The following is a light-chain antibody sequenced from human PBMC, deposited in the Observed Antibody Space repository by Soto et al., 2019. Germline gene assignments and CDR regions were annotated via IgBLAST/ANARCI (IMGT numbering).Light chain of an antibody. CDR2: DVS. J-gene: IGLJ1*01. V-gene: IGLV2-14*01. CDR1: SSDVGGYNY. CDR3: SSYTSSTSYV. Sequence: QCVLTRPASLSGSPGQSITISCTGTSSDVGGYNYVSWYQHHPGKAPRLMIYDVSNRPSGVSNRFSGSKSGNTASLIISGLQAEDEADYYCSSYTSSTSYVFGTGTKVNVL.